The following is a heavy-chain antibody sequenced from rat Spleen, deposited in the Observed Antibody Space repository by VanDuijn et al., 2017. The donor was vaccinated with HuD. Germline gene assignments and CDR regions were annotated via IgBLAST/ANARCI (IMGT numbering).Heavy chain of an antibody. V-gene: IGHV5-7*01. CDR2: ISYAGSST. D-gene: IGHD1-5*01. CDR3: AREANIPFHYFDY. Sequence: EVQLVESGGGLVQPGRSLKLSCAASGFTFSDYNMAWVRQAPKKGLEWVATISYAGSSTYYRDSVKGRFTISRDNAKSTLYLQMDSLRSEDTATYYCAREANIPFHYFDYWGQGVMVTVSS. J-gene: IGHJ2*01. CDR1: GFTFSDYN.